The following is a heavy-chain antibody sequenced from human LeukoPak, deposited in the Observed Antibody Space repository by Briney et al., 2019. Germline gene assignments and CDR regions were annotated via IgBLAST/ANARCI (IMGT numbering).Heavy chain of an antibody. D-gene: IGHD3-10*01. CDR2: IYPGDSDT. V-gene: IGHV5-51*01. Sequence: GESLKISCKGSRYSFTSYWIGWVRQMPGKGLEWMGIIYPGDSDTRYSPSFQGQVTISADKSISTAYLQWSSLKASDTAMYYCARLVPEGGLWFGELFGENYFDYWGQGTLVTVSS. J-gene: IGHJ4*02. CDR3: ARLVPEGGLWFGELFGENYFDY. CDR1: RYSFTSYW.